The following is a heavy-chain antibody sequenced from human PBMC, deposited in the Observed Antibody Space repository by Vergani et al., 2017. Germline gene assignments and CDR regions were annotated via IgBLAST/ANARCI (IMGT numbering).Heavy chain of an antibody. D-gene: IGHD6-13*01. J-gene: IGHJ6*03. CDR1: GFSLNTPGVS. CDR3: ARSIASSWYVGYYYYYVDV. Sequence: QITLKESGPTLVKPTQTLTLTCTFSGFSLNTPGVSVAWIRQPPGKALEWLAHIFSNDEKSYSTSLKSRLTISKDTSKSQVVLTMTNMDPVDTATYYCARSIASSWYVGYYYYYVDVWGKGTTVTVSS. V-gene: IGHV2-26*01. CDR2: IFSNDEK.